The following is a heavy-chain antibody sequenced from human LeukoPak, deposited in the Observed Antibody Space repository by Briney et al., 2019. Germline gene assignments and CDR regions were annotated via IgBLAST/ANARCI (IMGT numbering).Heavy chain of an antibody. J-gene: IGHJ4*02. V-gene: IGHV1-3*01. Sequence: ASVNVSCKASGYTFTSYAMHWVRQAPGQRLEWMGWINAGNGNTKYSQKFQGRVTITRDTSASTAYMELSSLRSEDTAVYYCARDPMATIWGFADYWGQGTLVTVSS. CDR3: ARDPMATIWGFADY. D-gene: IGHD5-24*01. CDR2: INAGNGNT. CDR1: GYTFTSYA.